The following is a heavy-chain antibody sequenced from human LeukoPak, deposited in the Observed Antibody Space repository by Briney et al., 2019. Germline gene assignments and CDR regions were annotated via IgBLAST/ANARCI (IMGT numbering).Heavy chain of an antibody. CDR1: GFTFSSYA. CDR2: ISDSGAYA. J-gene: IGHJ4*02. V-gene: IGHV3-23*01. CDR3: AKQGLTTRTPSDY. Sequence: PGGSLRLSCAASGFTFSSYAMSWVRQAPGKGLEWVSTISDSGAYAYYADSVKGRFTISRDNSKNTLYLQMNSLRAEDTAVYYCAKQGLTTRTPSDYLGQGTLVTVSS. D-gene: IGHD4-17*01.